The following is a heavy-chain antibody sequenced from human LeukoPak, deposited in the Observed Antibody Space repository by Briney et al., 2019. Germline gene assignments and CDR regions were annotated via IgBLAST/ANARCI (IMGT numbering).Heavy chain of an antibody. D-gene: IGHD4-17*01. V-gene: IGHV4-38-2*01. CDR1: SYSISSGYC. CDR2: IYHSGST. J-gene: IGHJ6*03. Sequence: PSETLSLTCVVSSYSISSGYCWGWIRPPPGKGLEWIGSIYHSGSTYYNPSLKSRVSISVDTSKNQFSLKLSSVTAADTAVYFCAGTVTTGYYYYYMDVWGKGTTVTVSS. CDR3: AGTVTTGYYYYYMDV.